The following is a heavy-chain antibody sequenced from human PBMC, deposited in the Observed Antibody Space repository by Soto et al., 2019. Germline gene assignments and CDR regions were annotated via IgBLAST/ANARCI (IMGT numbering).Heavy chain of an antibody. CDR3: AYTYYDISGYPYFDF. Sequence: ASVKVSCKTSGHTFTSYDINWVRQATGQGLEWMGWMNPDSGDTGYAQKFQGRVTMTRDTSINTAFMELSSLRSEDTAVYYCAYTYYDISGYPYFDFWGQGTLVTVSS. J-gene: IGHJ4*02. CDR2: MNPDSGDT. CDR1: GHTFTSYD. D-gene: IGHD3-22*01. V-gene: IGHV1-8*01.